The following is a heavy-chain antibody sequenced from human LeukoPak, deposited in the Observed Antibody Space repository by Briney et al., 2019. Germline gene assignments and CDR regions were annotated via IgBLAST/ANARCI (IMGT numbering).Heavy chain of an antibody. J-gene: IGHJ5*02. CDR3: ARRVGYCSSTSCSDYNWFDP. D-gene: IGHD2-2*01. CDR1: GYSFTSYW. V-gene: IGHV5-51*01. CDR2: IYLSDSDT. Sequence: GESLKISCKGSGYSFTSYWIGWVRQMPGKGLEWMGIIYLSDSDTRYSPSFQGQVTISADKSISTAYLQWSSLKASDTATYYCARRVGYCSSTSCSDYNWFDPWGQGTLVTVSS.